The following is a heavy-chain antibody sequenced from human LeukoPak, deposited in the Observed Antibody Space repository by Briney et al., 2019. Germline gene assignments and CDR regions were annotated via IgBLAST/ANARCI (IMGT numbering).Heavy chain of an antibody. V-gene: IGHV3-33*01. CDR1: GFTFSSFG. J-gene: IGHJ4*02. CDR2: IWNDGSNN. Sequence: GRSLRLSCAASGFTFSSFGMHWVRQAPGKGLEWVAVIWNDGSNNYYAYSVKGRFTISRDNAKNTLYLQMNSLRPEDTAVYYCASSTAYNCLDYWGQGTLVTVSS. CDR3: ASSTAYNCLDY. D-gene: IGHD5-24*01.